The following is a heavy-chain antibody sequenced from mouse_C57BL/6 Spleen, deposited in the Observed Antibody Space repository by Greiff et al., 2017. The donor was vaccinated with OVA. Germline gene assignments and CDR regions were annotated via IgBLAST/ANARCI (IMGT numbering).Heavy chain of an antibody. Sequence: VTLKVFCPWIFPFSQTPRLTFFFSWVLPSTSCLGVSWICQPSGKGLEWLAHIYWDDDKRYNPTLKSRLTISKDTSRNQVFLKITSVDTADTATYYCARSPAYYGSSYWYFDVWGTGTTVTVSS. CDR1: WVLPSTSCLG. D-gene: IGHD1-1*01. V-gene: IGHV8-12*01. CDR2: IYWDDDK. J-gene: IGHJ1*03. CDR3: ARSPAYYGSSYWYFDV.